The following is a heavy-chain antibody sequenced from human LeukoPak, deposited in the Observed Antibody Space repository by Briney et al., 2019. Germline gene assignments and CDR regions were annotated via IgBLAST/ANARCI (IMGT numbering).Heavy chain of an antibody. CDR3: AKDPGVVPAHYFDY. CDR1: GFTFSSYD. D-gene: IGHD2-2*01. V-gene: IGHV3-23*01. J-gene: IGHJ4*02. Sequence: PGGSLRLSCAASGFTFSSYDMNWVRHAPGKGLEWLSGTGSTGVSTFYADSVKGRFTVSRDNSKNTLSLQMNSLRAEDSAVYYCAKDPGVVPAHYFDYWGQGTLVTVSS. CDR2: TGSTGVST.